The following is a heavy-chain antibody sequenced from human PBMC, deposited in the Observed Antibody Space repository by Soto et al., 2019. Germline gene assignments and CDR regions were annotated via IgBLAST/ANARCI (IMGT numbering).Heavy chain of an antibody. J-gene: IGHJ5*02. D-gene: IGHD2-15*01. V-gene: IGHV4-59*01. Sequence: SETLSLTCTVSGGSISSYYWSWIRQPPGKGLEWIGYIYYIGSTNYNPSLKSRVTISVDTSKNQFPLKLSSVTAADTAVYYCARVLGCSGGSCYSKWFDPWGQGTLVTVSS. CDR1: GGSISSYY. CDR2: IYYIGST. CDR3: ARVLGCSGGSCYSKWFDP.